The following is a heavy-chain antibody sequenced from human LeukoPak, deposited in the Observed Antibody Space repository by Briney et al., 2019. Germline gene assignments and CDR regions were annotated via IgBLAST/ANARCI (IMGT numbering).Heavy chain of an antibody. CDR1: GFSFSDFY. Sequence: GGSLRLSCAASGFSFSDFYLTWIRQAPGKGLEWISYISNSGTTIYYADGVKGRFTISRDNANSSLYLQMNSLRAEDTAIYYCARGGTWLQSGGLSYWGEGTLVTVS. D-gene: IGHD5-24*01. V-gene: IGHV3-11*01. CDR2: ISNSGTTI. CDR3: ARGGTWLQSGGLSY. J-gene: IGHJ4*02.